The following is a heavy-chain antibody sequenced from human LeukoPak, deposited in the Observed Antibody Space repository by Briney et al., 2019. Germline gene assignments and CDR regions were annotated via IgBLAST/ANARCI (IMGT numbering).Heavy chain of an antibody. D-gene: IGHD6-13*01. V-gene: IGHV3-21*01. CDR3: ARDAPGIAAAGTSDY. J-gene: IGHJ4*02. CDR1: GFTFSSYS. Sequence: GGSLRLSCAASGFTFSSYSMNWVRQAPGKGLEWVSSISSSSSYIYYADSVKGRFTISRDNAKNSLYLQMNSLRAEDTAVYYCARDAPGIAAAGTSDYWGQGTLVTVSS. CDR2: ISSSSSYI.